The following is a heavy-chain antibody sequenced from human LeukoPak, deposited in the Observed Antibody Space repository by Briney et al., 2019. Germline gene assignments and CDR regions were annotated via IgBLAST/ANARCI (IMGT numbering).Heavy chain of an antibody. Sequence: ASVKVSCKASGYTFTSYYMHWVRQAPGQGLEWMGIINPSGGSTSYAQKFQGRVTMTRDTSTSTVYMELSSLRSEDTAVYYCARDAAELLYDSSGYYRFDYWGQGTLVTVSS. V-gene: IGHV1-46*01. CDR3: ARDAAELLYDSSGYYRFDY. CDR1: GYTFTSYY. CDR2: INPSGGST. D-gene: IGHD3-22*01. J-gene: IGHJ4*02.